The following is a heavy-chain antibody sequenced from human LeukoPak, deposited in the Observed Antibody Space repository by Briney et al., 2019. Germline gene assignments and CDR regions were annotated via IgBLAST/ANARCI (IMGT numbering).Heavy chain of an antibody. J-gene: IGHJ4*02. CDR1: GGTFSSYA. V-gene: IGHV1-69*13. Sequence: SVKVSWKASGGTFSSYAISWVRQAPGQGLEWMGGIIPIFGTANYAQKFQGRVTITADESTSTAYMELSSLRSEDTAVYYCARDSDNWNYFDYWGQGTLVTVSS. D-gene: IGHD1-20*01. CDR3: ARDSDNWNYFDY. CDR2: IIPIFGTA.